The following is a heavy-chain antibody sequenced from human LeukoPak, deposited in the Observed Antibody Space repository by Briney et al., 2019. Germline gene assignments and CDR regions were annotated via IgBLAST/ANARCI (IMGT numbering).Heavy chain of an antibody. D-gene: IGHD3-10*01. V-gene: IGHV3-23*01. CDR1: GFTFSSYG. CDR2: ISGSGGST. CDR3: AKAGPIDRFGELLNFDY. Sequence: GGSLRLSCAASGFTFSSYGMSWVRQAPGKGLEWVSAISGSGGSTYYADSVKGRFTISRDNSKNTLYLQMNSLRAEDTAVYYCAKAGPIDRFGELLNFDYWGQGTLVTVSS. J-gene: IGHJ4*02.